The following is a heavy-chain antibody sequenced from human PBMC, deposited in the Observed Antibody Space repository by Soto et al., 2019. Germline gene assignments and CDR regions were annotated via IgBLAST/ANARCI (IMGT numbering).Heavy chain of an antibody. J-gene: IGHJ4*02. Sequence: PGGSLRLSCAASGFTFSSYGMHWVRQAPGKGLEWVSGISGSGGSIYYADSVKGRFTMSRDNSKNTLYLQMNSLRAEDTAVYYCAKGPKLRYFYFDYWGQGTLVTVSS. D-gene: IGHD3-9*01. CDR1: GFTFSSYG. V-gene: IGHV3-23*01. CDR2: ISGSGGSI. CDR3: AKGPKLRYFYFDY.